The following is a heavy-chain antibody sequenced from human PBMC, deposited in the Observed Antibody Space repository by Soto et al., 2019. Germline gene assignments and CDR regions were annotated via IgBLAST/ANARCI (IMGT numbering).Heavy chain of an antibody. CDR1: GFTFSSYG. J-gene: IGHJ6*02. Sequence: QVQLVESGGGVVQPGRSLRLSCAASGFTFSSYGMHWVRQAPGKGLEWVAVISYDGSNKYYADSVKGRFTISRDNSKNXLYLQMNSLRAEDTAVYYCAKDTARGLNYYYGMDVWGQGTTVTVSS. V-gene: IGHV3-30*18. D-gene: IGHD5-18*01. CDR2: ISYDGSNK. CDR3: AKDTARGLNYYYGMDV.